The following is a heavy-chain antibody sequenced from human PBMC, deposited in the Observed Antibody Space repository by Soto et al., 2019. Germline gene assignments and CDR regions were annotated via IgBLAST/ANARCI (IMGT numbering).Heavy chain of an antibody. J-gene: IGHJ5*02. CDR3: ARTSLRYFDWLPNWFDP. D-gene: IGHD3-9*01. CDR2: IYYSGST. CDR1: GGSISSGGYY. Sequence: PSETLSLTCTVSGGSISSGGYYWSWIRQHPGKGLEWIGYIYYSGSTYYNPSLKSRVTISVDTSKNQFSLKLSSVTAADTAVYYCARTSLRYFDWLPNWFDPWGQGTLVTVSS. V-gene: IGHV4-31*03.